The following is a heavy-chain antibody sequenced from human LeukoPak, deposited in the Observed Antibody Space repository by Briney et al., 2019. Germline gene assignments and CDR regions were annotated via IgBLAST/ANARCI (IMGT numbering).Heavy chain of an antibody. D-gene: IGHD3-10*02. CDR2: INAGNGNT. CDR1: GYTFTNYA. V-gene: IGHV1-3*01. Sequence: GASVKVSCKASGYTFTNYAMHWVRQAPGQRLEWMGWINAGNGNTKYSQKFQGRVTITRDTSASTAYMELSSLRSEDTAVYYCARAPADYDVFDYWGQGTLVTVSS. J-gene: IGHJ4*02. CDR3: ARAPADYDVFDY.